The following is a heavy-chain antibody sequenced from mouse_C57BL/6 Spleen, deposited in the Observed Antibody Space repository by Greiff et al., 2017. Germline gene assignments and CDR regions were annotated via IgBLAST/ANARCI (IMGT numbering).Heavy chain of an antibody. CDR1: GYSITSGYY. D-gene: IGHD2-12*01. CDR3: ATGSYDEYYFDY. CDR2: ISYDGSN. Sequence: ESGPGLVKPSQSLSLTCSVTGYSITSGYYWNWIRQFPGNKLEWMGYISYDGSNNYNPSLKNRISITRDTSKNQFFLKLNSVTTEDTATYYCATGSYDEYYFDYWGQGTTLTVSS. V-gene: IGHV3-6*01. J-gene: IGHJ2*01.